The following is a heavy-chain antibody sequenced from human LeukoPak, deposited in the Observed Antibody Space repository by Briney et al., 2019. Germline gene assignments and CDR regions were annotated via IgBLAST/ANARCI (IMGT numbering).Heavy chain of an antibody. V-gene: IGHV3-7*05. D-gene: IGHD3-22*01. CDR3: ARGEYYYDGGY. J-gene: IGHJ4*02. CDR2: IKEDGSEK. Sequence: GGSLRLSCAVSGFTTSSYWMSWVRQAPGKGLEWVANIKEDGSEKNYVDSVKGRFTISRDNAKNSLYLQMNSLRAEDTAVYYCARGEYYYDGGYWGQGTLVTVSS. CDR1: GFTTSSYW.